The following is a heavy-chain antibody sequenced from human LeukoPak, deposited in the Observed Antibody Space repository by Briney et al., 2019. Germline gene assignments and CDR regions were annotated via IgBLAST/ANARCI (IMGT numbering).Heavy chain of an antibody. Sequence: PGGSLRLSCAASGFTFSSYSMNWVRQAPGKGLEWVSSISSSSSYIYYADSVKGRFTISRDNAKNSLYLQMNSLRAEDTAVYYCARDRGPVSPFDYWDQGTLVTVSS. V-gene: IGHV3-21*01. J-gene: IGHJ4*02. D-gene: IGHD3-10*01. CDR1: GFTFSSYS. CDR3: ARDRGPVSPFDY. CDR2: ISSSSSYI.